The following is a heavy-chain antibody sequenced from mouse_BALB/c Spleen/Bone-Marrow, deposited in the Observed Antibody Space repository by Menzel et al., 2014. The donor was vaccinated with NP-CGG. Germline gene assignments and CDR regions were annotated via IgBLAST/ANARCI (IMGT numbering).Heavy chain of an antibody. CDR1: GFDFSRYW. D-gene: IGHD1-1*01. J-gene: IGHJ2*01. Sequence: DVMLVESGGGLVQPGGSLKLSCAASGFDFSRYWMSWVRQAPGKGLEWIGEINPDSSTINYTPSLKDKFIISRDNAKNTRYLQMSKVRSEDTALYYCARLGYYGYFDYWGQGTPLTVSS. V-gene: IGHV4-1*02. CDR2: INPDSSTI. CDR3: ARLGYYGYFDY.